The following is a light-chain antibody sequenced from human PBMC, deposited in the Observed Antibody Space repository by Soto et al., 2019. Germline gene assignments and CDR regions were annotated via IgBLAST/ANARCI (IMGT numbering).Light chain of an antibody. Sequence: DIQMTQSPSTLSASVGDRVTITCRASQTISHWLAWSQHKPGKAPKLLIYMASKLDGGVPSRFSGSGSETEFTLTITNLQPDDFATYYCQEYNSYITFGQGTRLEIK. V-gene: IGKV1-5*03. J-gene: IGKJ2*01. CDR1: QTISHW. CDR3: QEYNSYIT. CDR2: MAS.